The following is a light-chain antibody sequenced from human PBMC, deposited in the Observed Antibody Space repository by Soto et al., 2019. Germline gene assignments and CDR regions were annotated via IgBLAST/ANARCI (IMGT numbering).Light chain of an antibody. CDR1: SSDVGGYNY. CDR2: EVS. V-gene: IGLV2-14*01. CDR3: SSYTTSSTHWV. Sequence: QSALTQPASVSGSPGQSITISCTGTSSDVGGYNYVSWYQQHPGKAPKLMIYEVSNRPSGFSNRFSGSKSGNTASLTISGLQAEDAADYYCSSYTTSSTHWVFGGGTKLTVL. J-gene: IGLJ3*02.